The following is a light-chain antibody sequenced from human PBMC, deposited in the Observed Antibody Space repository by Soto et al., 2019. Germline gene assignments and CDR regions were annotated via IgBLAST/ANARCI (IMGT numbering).Light chain of an antibody. V-gene: IGLV2-14*01. CDR1: SSDVGGYKY. J-gene: IGLJ2*01. CDR3: YIFTARNTRDVV. Sequence: QSVLTQPASVSGSPGQAITISCTETSSDVGGYKYVSWYQQHPGKAPKLIIYEVSNRPAGISNRFSGSKSGNTASLTISGLQAEDEAEYYCYIFTARNTRDVVFGGGTKLTVL. CDR2: EVS.